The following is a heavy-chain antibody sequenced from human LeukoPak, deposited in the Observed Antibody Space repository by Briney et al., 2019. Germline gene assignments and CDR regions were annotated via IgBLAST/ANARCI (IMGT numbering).Heavy chain of an antibody. CDR2: IIPILGIA. V-gene: IGHV1-69*04. J-gene: IGHJ4*02. CDR1: GGTFSSYA. Sequence: SVKVSCKASGGTFSSYAISWVRQAPGQGLEWMGRIIPILGIANYAQKFQGRVTITADKSTSTAYMELSSLRSEDTAVYYCARDVWTGVAVSDYWGQGTLVTVSS. CDR3: ARDVWTGVAVSDY. D-gene: IGHD6-19*01.